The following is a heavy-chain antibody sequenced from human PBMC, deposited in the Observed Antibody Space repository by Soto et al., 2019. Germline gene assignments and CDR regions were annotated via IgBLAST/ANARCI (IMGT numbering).Heavy chain of an antibody. CDR1: GFTFSSYA. CDR2: ISYDGSNK. D-gene: IGHD5-18*01. J-gene: IGHJ6*02. Sequence: GGSLRLSCAASGFTFSSYAMHWVRPAPGKGLEWVAVISYDGSNKYYADSVKGRFTISRDNSKNTLYLQMNSLRAEDTAVYYCARDVDTAMVNGMDVWGQGTTVTVSS. V-gene: IGHV3-30-3*01. CDR3: ARDVDTAMVNGMDV.